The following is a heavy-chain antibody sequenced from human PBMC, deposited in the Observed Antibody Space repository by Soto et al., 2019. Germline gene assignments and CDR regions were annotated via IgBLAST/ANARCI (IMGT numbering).Heavy chain of an antibody. Sequence: SETLSLTRTVSGGSVSSGNYNWGWIRQPPGKGPEWIGYIYYSGSTRYNPSLKSRLTISVDTSKNHFSLTLTSVNAADTAVYYCARGRNNWFDPWGQGTLVTVSS. V-gene: IGHV4-61*03. CDR2: IYYSGST. J-gene: IGHJ5*02. CDR1: GGSVSSGNYN. CDR3: ARGRNNWFDP.